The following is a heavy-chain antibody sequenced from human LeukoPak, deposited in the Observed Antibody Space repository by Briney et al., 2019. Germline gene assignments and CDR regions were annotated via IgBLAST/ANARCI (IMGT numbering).Heavy chain of an antibody. CDR1: GFTSSSYA. V-gene: IGHV3-23*01. CDR2: ISGSGGST. D-gene: IGHD3-10*01. J-gene: IGHJ6*02. Sequence: GGSLRLSCAASGFTSSSYAMSWVRQAPGKGLEWVSAISGSGGSTYYADSVKGRFTISRDNSKNTLYLQMNSLRAEDTAVYYCARGYYGSGSDPGMDVWGQGTTVTVSS. CDR3: ARGYYGSGSDPGMDV.